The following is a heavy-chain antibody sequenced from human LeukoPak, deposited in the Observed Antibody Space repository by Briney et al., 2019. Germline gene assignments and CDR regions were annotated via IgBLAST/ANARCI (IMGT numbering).Heavy chain of an antibody. J-gene: IGHJ4*02. CDR3: ARDKGGDIVATIYSFDY. CDR1: GFTFSSYS. V-gene: IGHV3-21*01. CDR2: ISSSSSYI. Sequence: GGSLRLSCAASGFTFSSYSMNWVRQAPGKGLEWVSSISSSSSYIYYADSVKGRFTISRDNAKNSLYLQMNSLRAEDTAVYYCARDKGGDIVATIYSFDYWGQGTLVTVSS. D-gene: IGHD5-12*01.